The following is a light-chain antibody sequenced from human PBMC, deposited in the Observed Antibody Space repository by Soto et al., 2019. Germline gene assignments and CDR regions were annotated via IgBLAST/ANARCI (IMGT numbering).Light chain of an antibody. CDR2: EVN. J-gene: IGLJ1*01. CDR1: SSDVGAYVY. V-gene: IGLV2-8*01. Sequence: QSVLTQPPSASGTPGQRVTISCTGTSSDVGAYVYVSWYQQHPGKAPKLILYEVNKRPPGVPDRFSGSKSGNTASLTVSGLQTEDEGDYYCSSYGGINTFYVFGSGTKVTVL. CDR3: SSYGGINTFYV.